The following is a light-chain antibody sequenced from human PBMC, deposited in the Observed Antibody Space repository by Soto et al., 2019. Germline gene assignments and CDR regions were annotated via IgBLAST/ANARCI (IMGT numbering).Light chain of an antibody. CDR1: QSVRSN. Sequence: EIVMTQSPATLSVSPGERATLSCRASQSVRSNLAWYQQKPGQAPRLLIYGASTRATGIPARFSGSGSGTEFTLTISSLQSEDFAVYFCQQNNKWPWTFGPGTKVDIK. CDR3: QQNNKWPWT. CDR2: GAS. J-gene: IGKJ1*01. V-gene: IGKV3-15*01.